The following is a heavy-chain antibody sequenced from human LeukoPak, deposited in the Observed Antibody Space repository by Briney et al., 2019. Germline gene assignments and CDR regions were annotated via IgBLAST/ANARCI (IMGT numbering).Heavy chain of an antibody. D-gene: IGHD6-19*01. V-gene: IGHV3-64*01. CDR2: ISKNGENT. J-gene: IGHJ1*01. CDR1: GFLVSSYS. Sequence: GGSLRLSCAASGFLVSSYSMHWVRQAPGKGLEFVSAISKNGENTYYANSVKGRFTISRDISKNTLYLQMGSLRPDDMAVYYCARVDSGSACASWGQGILVTVSS. CDR3: ARVDSGSACAS.